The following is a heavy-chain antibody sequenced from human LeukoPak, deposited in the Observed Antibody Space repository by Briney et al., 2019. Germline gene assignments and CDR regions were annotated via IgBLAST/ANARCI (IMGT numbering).Heavy chain of an antibody. D-gene: IGHD3-16*01. CDR1: EDTFTNYY. V-gene: IGHV1-46*01. CDR3: ARVFGYAYFDY. J-gene: IGHJ4*02. Sequence: ASVKVSCKASEDTFTNYYIHWVRHAPGQGLEWMGIMNPSAGRPTYAQRFQGRVTMTSNASTRTVYMELNSLTSDDTAVYYCARVFGYAYFDYWGQGSLVTVSS. CDR2: MNPSAGRP.